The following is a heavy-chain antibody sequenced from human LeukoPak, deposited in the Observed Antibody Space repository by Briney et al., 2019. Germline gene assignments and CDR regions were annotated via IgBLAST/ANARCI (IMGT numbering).Heavy chain of an antibody. V-gene: IGHV1-2*02. J-gene: IGHJ5*02. CDR2: INPNSGGT. CDR3: VRGYCSGGSCSGAWFDP. Sequence: GASVKVSCKASGGTFSSYAISWVRQAPGQGLEWMGWINPNSGGTNYAQRFQGRVTMTRDTSISTAYIELNSLRSDDTAVYYCVRGYCSGGSCSGAWFDPWGQGTLVTVSS. CDR1: GGTFSSYA. D-gene: IGHD2-15*01.